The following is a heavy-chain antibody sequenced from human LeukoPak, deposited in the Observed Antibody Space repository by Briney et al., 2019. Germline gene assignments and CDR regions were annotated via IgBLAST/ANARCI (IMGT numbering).Heavy chain of an antibody. J-gene: IGHJ3*02. V-gene: IGHV1-2*06. CDR1: GYTFTGYY. Sequence: ASLKVSCKASGYTFTGYYMHCVRQAPGQGLEWMGRINPNIGGTNYAQTFQGRVTLTKDTTLSTAYMELSRVRADDTAVYYCASGPGVFDIWGQGTMVTVSS. CDR2: INPNIGGT. CDR3: ASGPGVFDI. D-gene: IGHD3-10*01.